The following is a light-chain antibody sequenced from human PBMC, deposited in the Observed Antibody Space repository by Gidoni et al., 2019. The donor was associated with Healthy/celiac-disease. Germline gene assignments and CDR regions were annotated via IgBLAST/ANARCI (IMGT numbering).Light chain of an antibody. V-gene: IGLV3-25*03. CDR1: ALPKQY. CDR2: KDS. CDR3: QSADSSGTYSWV. J-gene: IGLJ3*02. Sequence: SYELTPPPSVSVSPVQTARITCSGDALPKQYAYWYQQKPGQAPVLVIYKDSERPSGIPERFSGSSSGTTVTLTISGVQAEDEADYYCQSADSSGTYSWVFGGGTKLTVL.